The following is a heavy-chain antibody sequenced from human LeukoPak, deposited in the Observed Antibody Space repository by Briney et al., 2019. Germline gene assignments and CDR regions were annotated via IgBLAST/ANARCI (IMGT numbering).Heavy chain of an antibody. J-gene: IGHJ4*02. Sequence: SETLSLTCTVSGGSISSSSYYWGWIRQPPGKGLEWIGSIYYSGSTYYNPSLKSRVTISADTSKNQFSLKLSSVTAADTAVYYCARDLRIAAAGRDYWGQGTLVTVSS. V-gene: IGHV4-39*07. D-gene: IGHD6-13*01. CDR1: GGSISSSSYY. CDR2: IYYSGST. CDR3: ARDLRIAAAGRDY.